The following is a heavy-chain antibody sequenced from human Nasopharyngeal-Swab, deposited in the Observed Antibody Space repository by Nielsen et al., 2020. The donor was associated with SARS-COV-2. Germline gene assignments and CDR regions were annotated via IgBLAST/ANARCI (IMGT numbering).Heavy chain of an antibody. CDR3: ARGRIVVVPAARVGSNWFDP. CDR1: GYSISSGYY. V-gene: IGHV4-38-2*02. Sequence: SETLSLTCTVSGYSISSGYYWGWIRQPPGKGLEWIGSIYHSGSTYYNPSLKSRVTISVDTPKNQFSLKLSSVTAADTAVYYCARGRIVVVPAARVGSNWFDPWGQGTLVTVSS. J-gene: IGHJ5*02. CDR2: IYHSGST. D-gene: IGHD2-2*01.